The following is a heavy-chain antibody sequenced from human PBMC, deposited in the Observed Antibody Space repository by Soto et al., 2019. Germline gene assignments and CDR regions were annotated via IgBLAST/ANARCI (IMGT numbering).Heavy chain of an antibody. CDR2: IKSKADGGTT. CDR1: GFIFTDAW. J-gene: IGHJ4*02. D-gene: IGHD1-26*01. CDR3: SAGKWALDY. V-gene: IGHV3-15*07. Sequence: EAPLVESGGGLVKPGGSLRLSCAASGFIFTDAWMNWVRQAPGKGLEWVGRIKSKADGGTTDYTAPVKGRFTISRDDSKNMLLLQMNSLRTADTAVYYCSAGKWALDYWGQGTLVTVSS.